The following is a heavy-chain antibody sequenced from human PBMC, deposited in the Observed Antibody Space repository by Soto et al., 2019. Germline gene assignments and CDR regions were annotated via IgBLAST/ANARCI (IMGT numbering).Heavy chain of an antibody. D-gene: IGHD2-15*01. V-gene: IGHV4-59*01. Sequence: SETLSLTCSVSGASTTTYYWSWIRQPPGKGLEWFGSIYYSGSANCNPSLKSRVTISVDTSRNQFSLKLASVTAADTAVYYCARGQMGVVHCSGDNCYPNWFDPWGQGTLVTVS. CDR2: IYYSGSA. CDR1: GASTTTYY. CDR3: ARGQMGVVHCSGDNCYPNWFDP. J-gene: IGHJ5*02.